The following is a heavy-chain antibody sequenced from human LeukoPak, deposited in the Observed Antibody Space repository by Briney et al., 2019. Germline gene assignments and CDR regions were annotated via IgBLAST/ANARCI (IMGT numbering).Heavy chain of an antibody. CDR1: GYTFISYA. D-gene: IGHD2-2*02. Sequence: ASVKVSCKASGYTFISYAMHWVRQAPGQRLEWMGWINPNSGGTNYAQKFQGRVTMTRDTSISTAYMELSRLRSDDTAVYYCARDRGCSSTSCYTIWFDPWGQGTLVTVSS. V-gene: IGHV1-2*02. J-gene: IGHJ5*02. CDR2: INPNSGGT. CDR3: ARDRGCSSTSCYTIWFDP.